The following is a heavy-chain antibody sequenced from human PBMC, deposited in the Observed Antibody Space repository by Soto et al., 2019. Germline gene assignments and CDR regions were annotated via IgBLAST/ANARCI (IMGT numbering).Heavy chain of an antibody. V-gene: IGHV1-18*01. CDR2: ISAYNGNT. CDR1: GYTFTTYG. Sequence: GASVNGSCKASGYTFTTYGISWVRQAPGQRLEGMGRISAYNGNTNYAQKLQGRVTMTTDTSTSTAYMELRSLRSDDTAVYYCARDREIGLLWFGELNLRSYYYGMDVWGQGTTVTVSS. D-gene: IGHD3-10*01. CDR3: ARDREIGLLWFGELNLRSYYYGMDV. J-gene: IGHJ6*02.